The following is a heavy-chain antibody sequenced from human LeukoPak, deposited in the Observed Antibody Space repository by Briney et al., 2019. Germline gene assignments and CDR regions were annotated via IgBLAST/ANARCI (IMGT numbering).Heavy chain of an antibody. J-gene: IGHJ4*02. CDR2: IDRNGDST. D-gene: IGHD3-3*01. V-gene: IGHV3-20*04. Sequence: GGSLRLSCAASGFTFDDYGMSWVRQAPGKGLEWVSGIDRNGDSTGYADSVEGRFTISRDNAKNTLYLQMNSLRAEDTAVYYCAKGYPDGSYDFWSGYYDYWGQGTLVTVSS. CDR3: AKGYPDGSYDFWSGYYDY. CDR1: GFTFDDYG.